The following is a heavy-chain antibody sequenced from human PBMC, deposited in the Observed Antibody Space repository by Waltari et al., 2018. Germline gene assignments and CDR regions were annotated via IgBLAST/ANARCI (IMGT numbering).Heavy chain of an antibody. Sequence: EVQLLQSGTELKKPGSTVKISCQVSGYRLTDYYIHWVQQAPGKGHQWMGLVDPEDGATKYAERIQGRVTITADTSTETAFMELSSLTSDDTAVYYCVTALGDRSSASRPFDVWGLGTLITVSS. J-gene: IGHJ3*01. V-gene: IGHV1-69-2*01. D-gene: IGHD3-10*01. CDR2: VDPEDGAT. CDR3: VTALGDRSSASRPFDV. CDR1: GYRLTDYY.